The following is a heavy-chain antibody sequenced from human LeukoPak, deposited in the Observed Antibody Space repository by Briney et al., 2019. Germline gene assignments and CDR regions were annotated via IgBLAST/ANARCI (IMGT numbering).Heavy chain of an antibody. CDR2: IYYSGST. V-gene: IGHV4-39*01. CDR3: ARLEYYYQHRFDY. Sequence: SETLSLTCTVSGGSFSSSSYYWGWIRQTPGKGLEWIGRIYYSGSTYYNPSLKSRVTISVDTSKNQFSLKLSSVTAADTAVYYCARLEYYYQHRFDYWGQGTLVTVSS. CDR1: GGSFSSSSYY. J-gene: IGHJ4*02. D-gene: IGHD3-10*01.